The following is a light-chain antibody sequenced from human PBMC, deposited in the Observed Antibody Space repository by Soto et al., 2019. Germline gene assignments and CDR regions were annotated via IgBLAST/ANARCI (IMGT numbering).Light chain of an antibody. CDR1: SSDVGGYNY. J-gene: IGLJ1*01. CDR3: SSYRRGSTYV. Sequence: QSVLTQPASVSGSPGQSITVSCTGTSSDVGGYNYVSWYQQYPGKVPRLMIYDVTNRPSGVSNRFSGSKSGNTASLTISGPQAEYEADYYCSSYRRGSTYVFGTGPKATVL. CDR2: DVT. V-gene: IGLV2-14*01.